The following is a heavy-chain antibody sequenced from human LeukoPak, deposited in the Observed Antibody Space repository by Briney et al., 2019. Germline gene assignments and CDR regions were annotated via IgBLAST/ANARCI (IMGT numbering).Heavy chain of an antibody. CDR2: ISGTGGNT. Sequence: GGSLRLSCAASAFTFSSYAMSWVHQAPGKGLEWVSAISGTGGNTYYADSVKGRFTISRDNSKNTLYLQMNILRAEDTAVYYCARHIGYDFDYWGQGTLVTVSS. CDR3: ARHIGYDFDY. J-gene: IGHJ4*02. V-gene: IGHV3-23*01. CDR1: AFTFSSYA. D-gene: IGHD5-12*01.